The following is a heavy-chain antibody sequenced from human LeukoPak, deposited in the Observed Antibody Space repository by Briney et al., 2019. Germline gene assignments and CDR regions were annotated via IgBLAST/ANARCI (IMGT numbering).Heavy chain of an antibody. D-gene: IGHD3-22*01. CDR2: ISYDGSNK. J-gene: IGHJ2*01. V-gene: IGHV3-30*18. CDR1: GFTFSSYG. Sequence: GGSLRLSCAASGFTFSSYGMHWIRQAPGKGLEWVAVISYDGSNKYYADSVKGRFTISRDNSKNTLYLQMNSLRAEDTAVYYCAKRDYYDSSGYALWGRGTLVTVSS. CDR3: AKRDYYDSSGYAL.